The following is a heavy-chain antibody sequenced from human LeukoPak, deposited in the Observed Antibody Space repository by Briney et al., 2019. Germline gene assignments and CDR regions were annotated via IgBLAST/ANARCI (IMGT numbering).Heavy chain of an antibody. CDR1: GDSVSSNSAA. CDR2: TYYRSKWYS. V-gene: IGHV6-1*01. D-gene: IGHD6-19*01. CDR3: ARDSIGRQWLVWGAFDI. Sequence: SQTLSLTCAISGDSVSSNSAAWNWIRQSPSRGLEWLGRTYYRSKWYSDYAVSVKSRIAINPDTSKNQFSLQLNSVTPEDTAVYYCARDSIGRQWLVWGAFDIWGQGTMVTVSS. J-gene: IGHJ3*02.